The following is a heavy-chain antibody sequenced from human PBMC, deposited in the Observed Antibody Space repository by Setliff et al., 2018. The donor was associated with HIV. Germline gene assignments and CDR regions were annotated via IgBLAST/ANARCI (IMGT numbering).Heavy chain of an antibody. CDR1: GYIFTGYF. V-gene: IGHV1-2*02. CDR3: ARSFWTTEVIPLGY. Sequence: ASVKVSCKASGYIFTGYFMHWVRQAPGQGLEWMGWINPKSGGTNYAQKFQGRVTMTCDTSISTAYMEVSRLRSDDTAVYYCARSFWTTEVIPLGYWGQGTLGTSPQ. CDR2: INPKSGGT. J-gene: IGHJ4*02. D-gene: IGHD3-3*01.